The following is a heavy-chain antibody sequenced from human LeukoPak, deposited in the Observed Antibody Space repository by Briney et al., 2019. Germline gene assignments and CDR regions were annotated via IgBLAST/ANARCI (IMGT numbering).Heavy chain of an antibody. CDR1: GYTLTSYY. J-gene: IGHJ4*02. CDR2: INPNSGGT. V-gene: IGHV1-2*02. Sequence: ASVKVSCKASGYTLTSYYMHWVRQAPGQGLEWMGWINPNSGGTNYAQKFQGRVTMTRNTSISTAYMELSRLRSDDTAVYYCARTTTVVTLAIDYWGQGTLVTVSS. D-gene: IGHD4-23*01. CDR3: ARTTTVVTLAIDY.